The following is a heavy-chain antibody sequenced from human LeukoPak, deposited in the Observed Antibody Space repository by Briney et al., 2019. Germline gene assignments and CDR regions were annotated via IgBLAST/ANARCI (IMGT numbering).Heavy chain of an antibody. D-gene: IGHD3-3*01. V-gene: IGHV1-18*01. CDR1: GYTFTSYG. CDR3: ATTSAGYDFWSDAFDI. J-gene: IGHJ3*02. CDR2: ISAYNGNT. Sequence: ASVKVSCKASGYTFTSYGISWVRQAPGQGLEWMGWISAYNGNTNYAQKFQGRVTMTEDTSTDTAYMELSSLRSEDTAVYYCATTSAGYDFWSDAFDIWGQGTMVTVSS.